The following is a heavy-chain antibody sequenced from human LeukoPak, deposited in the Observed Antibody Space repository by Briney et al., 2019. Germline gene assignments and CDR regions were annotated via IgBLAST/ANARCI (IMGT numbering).Heavy chain of an antibody. J-gene: IGHJ4*02. Sequence: SEALSLTCTVSGGSISSYYWNWIRQPPGKGLEWIGYIYNSGSTNNNPSLKSRVTISVDTSKKQFSLKLSSVTAADTAVYYCARETPYGSGSYPFDYWGQGILVTVSS. CDR2: IYNSGST. D-gene: IGHD3-10*01. CDR3: ARETPYGSGSYPFDY. CDR1: GGSISSYY. V-gene: IGHV4-59*01.